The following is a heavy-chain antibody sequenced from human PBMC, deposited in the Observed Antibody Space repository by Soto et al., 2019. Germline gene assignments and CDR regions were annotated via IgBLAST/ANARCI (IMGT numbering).Heavy chain of an antibody. J-gene: IGHJ5*02. D-gene: IGHD4-4*01. V-gene: IGHV3-7*03. CDR2: IKEDGGEQ. CDR3: AITTTTVSYWFDP. Sequence: GGTLRLSCAASGFSFSSYLMSWVRQAPGKGPEWVADIKEDGGEQHYVDSVKGRFTISRDNTENSLFLQMNNLRAEDSAIYYCAITTTTVSYWFDPWGPVT. CDR1: GFSFSSYL.